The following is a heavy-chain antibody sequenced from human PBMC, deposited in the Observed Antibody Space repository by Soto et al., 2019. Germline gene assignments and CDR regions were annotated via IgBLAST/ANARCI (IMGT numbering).Heavy chain of an antibody. Sequence: SETLSLTCTVSGGSISSGGYYWSWIRQHPGKGLEWIGYIYYSGSTYYNPSLKSRVTISVDTSKNQFSLKLSSVTAADTAVYYCARIWVPDIVAKIDYWGQGTLVTSPQ. CDR3: ARIWVPDIVAKIDY. J-gene: IGHJ4*02. D-gene: IGHD5-12*01. CDR1: GGSISSGGYY. V-gene: IGHV4-31*03. CDR2: IYYSGST.